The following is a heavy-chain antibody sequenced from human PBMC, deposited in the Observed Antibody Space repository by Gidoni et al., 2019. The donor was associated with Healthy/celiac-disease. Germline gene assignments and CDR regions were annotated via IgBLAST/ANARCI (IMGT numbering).Heavy chain of an antibody. CDR2: IDWDDDK. D-gene: IGHD6-13*01. V-gene: IGHV2-70*15. J-gene: IGHJ4*02. CDR1: GFSLSTSGMC. CDR3: ARTGGYSSSWYPYFDY. Sequence: QVTLRESGPALVKPTQTLTLTCTFSGFSLSTSGMCVSWIRQPPGKALEWLARIDWDDDKYYSTSLKTRLTISKDTSKNQVVLTMTNMDPVDTATYYCARTGGYSSSWYPYFDYWGQGTLVTVSS.